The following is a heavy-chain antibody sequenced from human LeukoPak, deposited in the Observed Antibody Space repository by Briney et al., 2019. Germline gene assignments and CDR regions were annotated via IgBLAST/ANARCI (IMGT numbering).Heavy chain of an antibody. Sequence: GGSLRLSCSASGFTFSTYAMHWVRQAPGKGLGYVSAISSNGGTTYYADSVKGRFTISRDNSKNTLYLQMSSLRTEDTAVFYCSGGSGLDVWGQGTTVTVSS. D-gene: IGHD2-15*01. CDR2: ISSNGGTT. V-gene: IGHV3-64D*09. J-gene: IGHJ6*02. CDR3: SGGSGLDV. CDR1: GFTFSTYA.